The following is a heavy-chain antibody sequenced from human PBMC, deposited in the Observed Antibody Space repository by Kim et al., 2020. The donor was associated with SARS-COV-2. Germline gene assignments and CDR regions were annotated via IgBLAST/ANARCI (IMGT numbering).Heavy chain of an antibody. J-gene: IGHJ6*03. CDR2: INHSGST. D-gene: IGHD6-19*01. Sequence: SETLSLTCAVYGGSCSGYYWSWIRQPPGKGLEWIGEINHSGSTNYNQSLKSRVTISVDTSKNQFSLKLSSVTAADTSVYYCARGTRQWLVRGPYYFYMDVWGKGTTVTVSS. V-gene: IGHV4-34*01. CDR1: GGSCSGYY. CDR3: ARGTRQWLVRGPYYFYMDV.